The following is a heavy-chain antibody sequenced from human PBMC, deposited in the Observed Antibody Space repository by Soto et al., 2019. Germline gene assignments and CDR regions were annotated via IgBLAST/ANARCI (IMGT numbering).Heavy chain of an antibody. CDR3: ARGIAVAIHAGIDY. CDR1: GFTFRTYG. D-gene: IGHD6-19*01. V-gene: IGHV3-23*01. Sequence: GGSLRLSCAASGFTFRTYGMSWVRQAPGKGLEWVSAITGNGDSTYYADSVRGRFTISRDNSKNTLYLEVNSLRSEDTAVYYCARGIAVAIHAGIDYWGQGTLVTVSS. CDR2: ITGNGDST. J-gene: IGHJ4*02.